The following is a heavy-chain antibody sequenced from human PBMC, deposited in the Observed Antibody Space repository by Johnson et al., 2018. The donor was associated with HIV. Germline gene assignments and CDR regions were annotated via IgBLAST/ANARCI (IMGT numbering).Heavy chain of an antibody. CDR3: AKVPKAVAGTDAFDI. CDR2: ISYDGSNK. D-gene: IGHD6-19*01. J-gene: IGHJ3*02. CDR1: GFTFSSYG. Sequence: QLVESGGGVVQPGRSLRLSCAASGFTFSSYGMHWVRQAPGKGLEWVAVISYDGSNKYYADSVKGRFTISRDNSKNTLYLQMNSLRDEDTAVYYCAKVPKAVAGTDAFDIWGQGTMVTVSS. V-gene: IGHV3-30-3*01.